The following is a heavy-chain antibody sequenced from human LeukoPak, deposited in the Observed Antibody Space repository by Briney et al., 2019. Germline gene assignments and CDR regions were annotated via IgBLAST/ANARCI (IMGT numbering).Heavy chain of an antibody. CDR1: GFIFGSFW. V-gene: IGHV3-74*01. J-gene: IGHJ4*02. D-gene: IGHD6-19*01. Sequence: GGSLRLSCAASGFIFGSFWMHWVRQAPGKGLVWVTRINSDASTTNYADSVKGRFTISRDNSKNTLYLQMNSLRAEDTAVYYCARDLKRGIAVAGMEIDYWGQGTLVTVSS. CDR2: INSDASTT. CDR3: ARDLKRGIAVAGMEIDY.